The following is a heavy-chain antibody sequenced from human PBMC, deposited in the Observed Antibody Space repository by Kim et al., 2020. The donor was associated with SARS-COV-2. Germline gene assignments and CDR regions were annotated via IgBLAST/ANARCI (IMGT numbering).Heavy chain of an antibody. CDR1: GGSFSGYY. V-gene: IGHV4-34*01. Sequence: SETLSLTCAVYGGSFSGYYWSWIRQPPGKGLEWIGEINHSGSTNYNPSLKSRVTISVDTSKNQFSLKLSSVTAADTAVYYCARGGRRGWFGALSYWGQGTLVTVSS. D-gene: IGHD3-10*01. CDR2: INHSGST. J-gene: IGHJ4*02. CDR3: ARGGRRGWFGALSY.